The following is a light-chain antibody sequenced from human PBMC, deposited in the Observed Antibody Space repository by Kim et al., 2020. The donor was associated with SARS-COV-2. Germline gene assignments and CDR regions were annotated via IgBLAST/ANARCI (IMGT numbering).Light chain of an antibody. CDR3: QQYGSSTPDT. V-gene: IGKV3-20*01. J-gene: IGKJ2*01. CDR1: QSVSSSY. Sequence: PGERAALACRASQSVSSSYLAWYQQKPGQAPRLLIYGASSRATGIPDRFSGSGSGTDFTLTISRLEPEDFAVYYCQQYGSSTPDTFGQGTKLEI. CDR2: GAS.